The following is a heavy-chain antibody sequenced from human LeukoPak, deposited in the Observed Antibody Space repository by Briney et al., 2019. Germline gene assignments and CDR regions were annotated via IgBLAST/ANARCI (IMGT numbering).Heavy chain of an antibody. V-gene: IGHV1-69*01. D-gene: IGHD3-22*01. CDR3: ARALRYYSDSSGYAFDY. CDR2: IIPIFRTA. CDR1: GGTFRSFA. Sequence: GASVKVSCKASGGTFRSFAISWVRQAPGQGLEWMGGIIPIFRTANYAQKFQGRVTITADESTSTAYMELSSLRSGDTAVYYCARALRYYSDSSGYAFDYWGQGTLVTVSS. J-gene: IGHJ4*02.